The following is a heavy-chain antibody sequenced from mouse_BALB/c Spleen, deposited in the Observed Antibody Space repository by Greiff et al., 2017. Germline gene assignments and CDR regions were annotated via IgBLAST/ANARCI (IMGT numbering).Heavy chain of an antibody. Sequence: QVQLKQPGAELVKPGASVKLSCKASGYTFTSYWMHWVKQRPGQGLEWIGEINPSNGRTNYNEKFKSKATLTVDKSSSTAYMQLRSLTSEDSAVYYCGGRDYDYGWFAYWGQGTLVTVSA. CDR2: INPSNGRT. V-gene: IGHV1S81*02. D-gene: IGHD2-4*01. CDR1: GYTFTSYW. J-gene: IGHJ3*01. CDR3: GGRDYDYGWFAY.